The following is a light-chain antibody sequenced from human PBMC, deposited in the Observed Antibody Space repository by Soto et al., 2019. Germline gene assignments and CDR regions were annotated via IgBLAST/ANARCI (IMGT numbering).Light chain of an antibody. J-gene: IGKJ2*01. CDR1: QSVSSN. V-gene: IGKV3D-15*01. CDR2: GAS. Sequence: EIVMTQSPATLSVSPGERATLSCRASQSVSSNLAWYQQKHAQAPRLLIYGASTRATGIPARFSGSGSGTEFTLPISSLQSADFAVYYCQQYNNWPPYTFGQGTKLEIK. CDR3: QQYNNWPPYT.